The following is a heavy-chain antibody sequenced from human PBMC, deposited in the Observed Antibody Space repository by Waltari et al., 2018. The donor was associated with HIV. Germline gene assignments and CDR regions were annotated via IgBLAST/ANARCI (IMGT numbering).Heavy chain of an antibody. D-gene: IGHD3-22*01. CDR1: GGSISSSSYY. Sequence: QLQLQESGPGLVKPSETLSLTCTVSGGSISSSSYYWGWIRQPPGKGLEWVGSIYYSGSTYYNPSLKSRVTIYVDTSKNQFSLKLSSVTAEDTAVYYCARHSLTYYYDSSGYSVAFDYWGQGTLVTVSS. CDR3: ARHSLTYYYDSSGYSVAFDY. CDR2: IYYSGST. J-gene: IGHJ4*02. V-gene: IGHV4-39*01.